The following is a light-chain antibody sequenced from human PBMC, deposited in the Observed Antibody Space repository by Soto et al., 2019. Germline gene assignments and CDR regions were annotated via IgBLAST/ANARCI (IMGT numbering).Light chain of an antibody. CDR2: DAS. J-gene: IGKJ1*01. CDR3: QQLSNWPWT. CDR1: QSVSNF. V-gene: IGKV3-11*01. Sequence: EIVLTQSPATLSLSPGERATLSCRASQSVSNFLAWYQQKPGQAPRLLISDASNRATGIPGRFSGRGSGTDLSLPISSWEPEDVAVCYCQQLSNWPWTFGEGTKVEIQ.